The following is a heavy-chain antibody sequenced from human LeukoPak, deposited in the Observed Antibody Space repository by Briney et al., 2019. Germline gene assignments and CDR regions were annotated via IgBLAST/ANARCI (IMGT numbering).Heavy chain of an antibody. CDR2: ISSNGDNT. Sequence: GGSLRLSCSVSGFAFSTYVMHWVRQAPGKGLEYVSAISSNGDNTYYADSVKGRFTISRDNSKNTLYLQMSSLRADDTAVYYCVRGTGYWGQGTLVTVSS. J-gene: IGHJ4*02. CDR3: VRGTGY. CDR1: GFAFSTYV. V-gene: IGHV3-64D*06.